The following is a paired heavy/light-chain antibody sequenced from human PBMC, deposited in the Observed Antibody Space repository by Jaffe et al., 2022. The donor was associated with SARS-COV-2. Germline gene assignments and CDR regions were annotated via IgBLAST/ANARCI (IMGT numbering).Light chain of an antibody. CDR3: CSPCAGSYKLA. V-gene: IGLV2-11*01. CDR2: DVT. CDR1: SSDVGGYDL. J-gene: IGLJ2*01. Sequence: QSALTQPRSVSGSPGQSVTISCTGTSSDVGGYDLVSWYQQCPGKLPKLIIYDVTKRPSGVPDRFSGSKSGNTASLTISGLQAEDDADYYCCSPCAGSYKLAFGGGTRLTVL.
Heavy chain of an antibody. CDR2: TYYRSKWHN. D-gene: IGHD5-12*01. CDR3: ARDADAWIPNFHYHIGV. J-gene: IGHJ6*03. Sequence: QVQVQQSGPGLVKPSQTLSVTCAISGDGVSSASAAWHWIRQSPSRGLEWLGRTYYRSKWHNDYAVSVKSRISINADTSKNQFSLQLNSVTPDDTAVYFCARDADAWIPNFHYHIGVWGKGTTVTVSS. V-gene: IGHV6-1*01. CDR1: GDGVSSASAA.